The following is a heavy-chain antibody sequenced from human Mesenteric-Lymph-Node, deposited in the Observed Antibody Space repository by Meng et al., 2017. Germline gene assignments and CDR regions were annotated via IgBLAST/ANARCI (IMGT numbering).Heavy chain of an antibody. J-gene: IGHJ4*02. CDR3: AKATATWGYGDYFDY. CDR1: GFTFDDYA. Sequence: SLKISCAASGFTFDDYAMHWVRQAPGKGLEWVSGISWNSGSIGYADSVKGRFTISRDNAKNSLYLQMNSLRAEDTALYYCAKATATWGYGDYFDYWGQGTLVTVSS. D-gene: IGHD4-17*01. V-gene: IGHV3-9*01. CDR2: ISWNSGSI.